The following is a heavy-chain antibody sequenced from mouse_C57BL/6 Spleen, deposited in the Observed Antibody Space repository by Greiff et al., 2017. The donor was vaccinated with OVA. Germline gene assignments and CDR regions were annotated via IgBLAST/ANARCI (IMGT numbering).Heavy chain of an antibody. V-gene: IGHV3-6*01. CDR1: GYSITSGYY. D-gene: IGHD1-3*01. J-gene: IGHJ1*03. CDR2: ISYDGSN. CDR3: ARDEWDWYFDV. Sequence: EVKLMESGPGLVKPSQSLSLTCSVTGYSITSGYYWNWIRQFPGNKLEWMGYISYDGSNNYNPSLKNRISITRDTSKNQFFLKLNSVTTEDTATYYCARDEWDWYFDVWGTGTTVTVSS.